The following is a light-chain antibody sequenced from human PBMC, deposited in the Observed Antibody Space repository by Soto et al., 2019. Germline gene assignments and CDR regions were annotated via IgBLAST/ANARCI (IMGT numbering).Light chain of an antibody. J-gene: IGKJ1*01. CDR3: QQYGSSPRT. V-gene: IGKV3-20*01. Sequence: EIVLTQSPGTLSLSPGDSATLFCRSSQSVSSSYLAWYQQKPGQAPRLLIFGASSRATGIPDRFSGSGSGTDFTLTISRLEPEDFAVYYCQQYGSSPRTFGQGTKVEFK. CDR1: QSVSSSY. CDR2: GAS.